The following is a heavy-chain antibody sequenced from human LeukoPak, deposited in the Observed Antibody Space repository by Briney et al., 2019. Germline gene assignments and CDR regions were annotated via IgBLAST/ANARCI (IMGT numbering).Heavy chain of an antibody. J-gene: IGHJ5*02. Sequence: ASVKVSCKASGYTFTTYAMHWVRQPPGQRLEWMGWINADNGNAKYSQEFQGRVTITRDTSASTAYMELSSLRSEDMAVYYCARGYSRSSTRAWWFDPWGQGTLVTVSS. CDR1: GYTFTTYA. D-gene: IGHD6-6*01. CDR3: ARGYSRSSTRAWWFDP. V-gene: IGHV1-3*03. CDR2: INADNGNA.